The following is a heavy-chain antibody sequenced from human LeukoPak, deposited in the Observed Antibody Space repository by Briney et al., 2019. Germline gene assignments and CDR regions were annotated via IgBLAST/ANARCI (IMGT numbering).Heavy chain of an antibody. CDR3: ARLLGKFPSSWGGPWFDP. CDR2: IYFSGST. D-gene: IGHD6-13*01. V-gene: IGHV4-39*01. CDR1: GGSISITTYY. Sequence: PSETLSLTCTVSGGSISITTYYWGWIRQPPGKGLEWIGTIYFSGSTYYNPSLKRRVTISVDTSKNQFSLKLSSVTAADTAVYYCARLLGKFPSSWGGPWFDPWGQGTLVTVSS. J-gene: IGHJ5*02.